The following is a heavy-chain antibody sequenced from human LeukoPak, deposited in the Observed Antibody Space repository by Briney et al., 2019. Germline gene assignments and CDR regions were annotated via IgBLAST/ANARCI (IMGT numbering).Heavy chain of an antibody. V-gene: IGHV3-23*01. CDR2: ISGSGGST. CDR1: GFTFSSYA. Sequence: GGSLRLSCAASGFTFSSYAMSWVRQAPGKGLEWVSAISGSGGSTYYADSVKGRFTISRDNSKNTLYLQMNSLRAEDTAVYYCAGGGYSYGNYYYMDVWGKGTTVTVSS. D-gene: IGHD5-18*01. J-gene: IGHJ6*03. CDR3: AGGGYSYGNYYYMDV.